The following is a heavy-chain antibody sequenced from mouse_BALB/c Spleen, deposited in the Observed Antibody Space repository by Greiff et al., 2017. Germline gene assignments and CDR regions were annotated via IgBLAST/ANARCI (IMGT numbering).Heavy chain of an antibody. CDR2: ISYSGST. Sequence: VQLKESGPSLVKPSQTLSLTCSVTGDSITSGYWNWIRKFPGNKLEYMGYISYSGSTYYNPSLKSRISITRDTSKNQYYLQLNSVTTEDTATYYCASAYGNYVSWYFDVWGAGTTVTVSS. CDR3: ASAYGNYVSWYFDV. V-gene: IGHV3-8*02. D-gene: IGHD2-10*02. J-gene: IGHJ1*01. CDR1: GDSITSGY.